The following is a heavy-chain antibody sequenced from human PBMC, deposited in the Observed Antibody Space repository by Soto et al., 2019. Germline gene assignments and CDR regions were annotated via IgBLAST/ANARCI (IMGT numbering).Heavy chain of an antibody. J-gene: IGHJ6*02. CDR3: AINAEV. CDR1: GASISGHF. CDR2: IYNSGS. Sequence: SETLSLTCTVSGASISGHFWSWIRQPPGKGLEWIAYIYNSGSSYNPSLKSRVTISVDTSKNQLSLKLSSVIAADSAVYYCAINAEVWGQGTTVTVSS. V-gene: IGHV4-59*08.